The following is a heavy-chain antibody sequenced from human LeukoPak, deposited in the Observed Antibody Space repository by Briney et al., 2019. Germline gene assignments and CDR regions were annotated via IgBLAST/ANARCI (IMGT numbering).Heavy chain of an antibody. V-gene: IGHV4-61*08. CDR1: GASIRSGDYY. D-gene: IGHD6-13*01. CDR3: ASFDGSSWSYFDY. J-gene: IGHJ4*02. CDR2: IYYSGST. Sequence: SQTLSLTCTVSGASIRSGDYYWSWIRQPPGKGLEWIGYIYYSGSTNYNPSLKSRVTISVDTSKNQFSLKLSSVTAADTAVYYCASFDGSSWSYFDYWGQGTLVTVSS.